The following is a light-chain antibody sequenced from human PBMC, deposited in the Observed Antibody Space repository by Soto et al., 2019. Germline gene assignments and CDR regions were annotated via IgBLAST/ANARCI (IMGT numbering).Light chain of an antibody. V-gene: IGLV1-40*01. Sequence: QSVLTQPPSVSGAPGQRVTISCTGSSSNIGAGYDVHWYQQLPGTAPKLLIYGNSNRPSGVPDRFSGSKSGTSASLAITGLQAEDEADYYCQSYDSSLSGNVVFGGGTK. CDR1: SSNIGAGYD. CDR3: QSYDSSLSGNVV. CDR2: GNS. J-gene: IGLJ2*01.